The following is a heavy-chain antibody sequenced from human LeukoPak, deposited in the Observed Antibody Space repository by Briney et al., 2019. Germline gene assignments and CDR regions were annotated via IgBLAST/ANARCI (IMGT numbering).Heavy chain of an antibody. V-gene: IGHV3-30*02. D-gene: IGHD3-10*01. CDR1: GFTFSSYG. Sequence: QPGGALRLSCAASGFTFSSYGMHSVRQTPGKGLERVAFIRYDGSNKYYADSVKGRLLISRDNSKNTLYLQMNSLRAEDTDVYYCAKDSPGGSAPHYFDYWGQGTLVSVSS. J-gene: IGHJ4*02. CDR2: IRYDGSNK. CDR3: AKDSPGGSAPHYFDY.